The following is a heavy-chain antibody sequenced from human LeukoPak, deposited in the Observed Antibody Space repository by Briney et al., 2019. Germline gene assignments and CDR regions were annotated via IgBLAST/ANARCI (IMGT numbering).Heavy chain of an antibody. CDR2: IYYSGST. Sequence: SETLSLTCTVSGGSISSYYWSWIRQPPGKGLEWIGYIYYSGSTNYNPSLKSRVTISVDTSKNQFTLKLSSVTAADTAVYYCARDLQLGYWGQGTLVTVSS. V-gene: IGHV4-59*01. J-gene: IGHJ4*02. CDR1: GGSISSYY. D-gene: IGHD5-24*01. CDR3: ARDLQLGY.